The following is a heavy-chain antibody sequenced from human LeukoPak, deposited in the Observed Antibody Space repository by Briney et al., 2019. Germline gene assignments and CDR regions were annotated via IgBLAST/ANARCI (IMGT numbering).Heavy chain of an antibody. CDR3: ARALIAVAGIDY. CDR1: GGSISSGGYS. CDR2: IYHSGST. D-gene: IGHD6-19*01. Sequence: TLSLTCAVSGGSISSGGYSWSWIRQPPGKGLEWIGYIYHSGSTYYNPSLKSRVTISVDRSKNQFSLKLSSVTAADTAVYYCARALIAVAGIDYWGQGTLVTVSS. V-gene: IGHV4-30-2*01. J-gene: IGHJ4*02.